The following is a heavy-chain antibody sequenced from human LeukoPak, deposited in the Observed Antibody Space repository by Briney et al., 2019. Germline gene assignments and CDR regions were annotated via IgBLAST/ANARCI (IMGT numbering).Heavy chain of an antibody. CDR2: IIPIFGTA. V-gene: IGHV1-69*13. D-gene: IGHD4-17*01. CDR1: GGTFSSYA. CDR3: ARLEITTVTTSDY. Sequence: SVEVSCKASGGTFSSYAISWVRQAPGQGLEWMGGIIPIFGTANYAQKFQGRVTITADESTSTAYMELSSLRSEDTAVYYCARLEITTVTTSDYWGQGTLVTVSS. J-gene: IGHJ4*02.